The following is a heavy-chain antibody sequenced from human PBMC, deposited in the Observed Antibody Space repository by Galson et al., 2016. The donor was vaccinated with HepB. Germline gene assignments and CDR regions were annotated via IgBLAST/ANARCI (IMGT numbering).Heavy chain of an antibody. Sequence: SVKVSCKASGYLFSGYYMHWVRQAPGQGLEWMGRINPKSGGTIYAQKFQGRVTMTRDTSSSTAYMELSGLTYDDTAVYYCARLRAMGTFDPWGQGTLVTVSS. CDR2: INPKSGGT. V-gene: IGHV1-2*06. CDR3: ARLRAMGTFDP. D-gene: IGHD5-18*01. CDR1: GYLFSGYY. J-gene: IGHJ5*02.